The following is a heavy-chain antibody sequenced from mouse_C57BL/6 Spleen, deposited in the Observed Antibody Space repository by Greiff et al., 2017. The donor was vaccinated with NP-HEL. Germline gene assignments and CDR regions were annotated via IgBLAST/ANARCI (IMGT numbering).Heavy chain of an antibody. CDR3: ASIYYGNYEFAY. CDR1: GYSITSGYY. Sequence: DVQLQESGPGLVKPSQSLSLTCSVTGYSITSGYYWNWIRQFPGNKLEWMGYISYDGSNNYNPSLKNRISITRDTSKNQFFLKLNSVTTEDTATYYCASIYYGNYEFAYWGQGTLVTVSA. V-gene: IGHV3-6*01. D-gene: IGHD2-1*01. CDR2: ISYDGSN. J-gene: IGHJ3*01.